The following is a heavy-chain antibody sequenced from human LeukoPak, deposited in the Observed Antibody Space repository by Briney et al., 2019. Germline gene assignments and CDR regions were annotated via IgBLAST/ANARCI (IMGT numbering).Heavy chain of an antibody. Sequence: PGRSLRLSCAASGFTFDDYAMHWVRQGPGKGLEWVSGINWNSDSIAYADSVKGRFTIYRDNAKKSLYLQMNSLRAEDMALYYCAKVRSSGWTRGAFDIWGQGTMVTVSS. CDR1: GFTFDDYA. CDR2: INWNSDSI. CDR3: AKVRSSGWTRGAFDI. J-gene: IGHJ3*02. V-gene: IGHV3-9*03. D-gene: IGHD6-19*01.